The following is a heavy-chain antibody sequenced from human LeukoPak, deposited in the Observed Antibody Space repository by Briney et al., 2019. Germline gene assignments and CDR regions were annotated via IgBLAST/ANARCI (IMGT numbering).Heavy chain of an antibody. Sequence: ASVKVSCKASGGTFSTYAGSWVRLTPGQGLDWLGGIIPVFGTTTYAQKFQAKVTMTADKSTNTAYLEISSLTSDDTAVYYCARCSPGDSSNFYAVLQYWGQGTQVTVST. D-gene: IGHD3-22*01. J-gene: IGHJ4*02. CDR1: GGTFSTYA. CDR3: ARCSPGDSSNFYAVLQY. V-gene: IGHV1-69*06. CDR2: IIPVFGTT.